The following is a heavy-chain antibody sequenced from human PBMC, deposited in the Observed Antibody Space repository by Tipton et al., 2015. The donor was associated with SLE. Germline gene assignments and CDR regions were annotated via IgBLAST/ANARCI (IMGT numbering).Heavy chain of an antibody. D-gene: IGHD3-16*01. CDR3: ARQGGRQWFDP. Sequence: TLSLTCAVSGYSISSGYYWGCIRQPPGKGLEWIGIIYHSGYTYYNPSLKSRVTISVDTSKNQFSLKLSSVTAADTAVYYCARQGGRQWFDPWGQGTLVTVSS. CDR1: GYSISSGYY. V-gene: IGHV4-38-2*01. CDR2: IYHSGYT. J-gene: IGHJ5*02.